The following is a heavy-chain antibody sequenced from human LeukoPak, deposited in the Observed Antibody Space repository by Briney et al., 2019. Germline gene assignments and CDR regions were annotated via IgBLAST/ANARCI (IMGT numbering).Heavy chain of an antibody. CDR2: ISSSGSTI. CDR1: GFTFSDYY. D-gene: IGHD5-24*01. J-gene: IGHJ3*02. Sequence: GGSLRLSCAASGFTFSDYYMSWIRQAPGKGLEWVSYISSSGSTIYYADSVEGRFTISRDNAKNSLYLQMNSLRAEDTAVYYCASRSIEMATVASAFDIWGQGTMVTVSS. V-gene: IGHV3-11*04. CDR3: ASRSIEMATVASAFDI.